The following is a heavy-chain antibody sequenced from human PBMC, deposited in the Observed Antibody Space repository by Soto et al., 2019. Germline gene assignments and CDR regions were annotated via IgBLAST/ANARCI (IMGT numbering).Heavy chain of an antibody. CDR1: GFTFSSYA. CDR2: IWYDGSNK. V-gene: IGHV3-33*01. D-gene: IGHD4-17*01. J-gene: IGHJ6*03. CDR3: ARDSGGDYHNYYMDV. Sequence: QVQLVESGGGVVQPGRSLRLSCEASGFTFSSYAMHWVRQAPGKGLEWVTIIWYDGSNKNYADSVKGRFTISRDNSKNTVYLQMNSLRVEDTAVYYCARDSGGDYHNYYMDVWGKGTTVTVSS.